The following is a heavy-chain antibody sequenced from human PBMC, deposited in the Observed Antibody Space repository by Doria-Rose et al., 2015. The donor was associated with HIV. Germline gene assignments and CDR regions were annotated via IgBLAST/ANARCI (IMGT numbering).Heavy chain of an antibody. V-gene: IGHV2-26*01. Sequence: SGPVLVKPTETLTLTCTVSGVSLSSPGMGVSWIRQPPGKALEWLANIFSDDERSYKTSLKSRLTIYRGTAKSQVVLTMTDMDPVDTATYYCARIKSSRWYHKYYFDFWGQGTLVIVS. D-gene: IGHD6-13*01. CDR2: IFSDDER. CDR3: ARIKSSRWYHKYYFDF. CDR1: GVSLSSPGMG. J-gene: IGHJ4*02.